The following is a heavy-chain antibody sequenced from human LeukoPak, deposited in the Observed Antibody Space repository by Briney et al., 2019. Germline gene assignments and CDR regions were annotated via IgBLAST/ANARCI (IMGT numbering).Heavy chain of an antibody. V-gene: IGHV4-59*08. Sequence: SETLSLTCTVSGGSISSYYWSWIRQPPGRGLEWIGYIYYSGSTNYNPSLKSRVTISVDTSKNQFSLKLSSVTAADTAVYYCARQRFLEWYFDYWGQGTLVTVSS. D-gene: IGHD3-3*01. CDR1: GGSISSYY. J-gene: IGHJ4*02. CDR2: IYYSGST. CDR3: ARQRFLEWYFDY.